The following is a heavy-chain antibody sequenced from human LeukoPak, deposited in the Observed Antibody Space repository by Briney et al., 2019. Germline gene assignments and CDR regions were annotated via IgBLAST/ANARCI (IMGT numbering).Heavy chain of an antibody. D-gene: IGHD7-27*01. CDR3: ATIGDRRTGELYRIDY. CDR1: GFTFSNYA. CDR2: VSYDGSNK. Sequence: QPGRSLRLSCAASGFTFSNYAMHWVRQAPGKGLEWVAVVSYDGSNKYYADSVKGRFTISRDNSKNTLYLQMISLRAEDAAIYYCATIGDRRTGELYRIDYWGQGTLVTVSS. J-gene: IGHJ4*02. V-gene: IGHV3-30-3*01.